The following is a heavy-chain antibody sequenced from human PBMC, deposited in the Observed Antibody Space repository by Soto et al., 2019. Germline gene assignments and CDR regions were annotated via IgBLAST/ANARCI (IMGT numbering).Heavy chain of an antibody. J-gene: IGHJ4*02. CDR2: ISGYNAKR. V-gene: IGHV1-18*01. Sequence: IQLVQSGAEVKRPGASVKVSCKASGYTFNTFGISWVRQAPGQGLEWMGWISGYNAKRDYSRKLQGRITLTTDPSTNTSYMELRSLTSDDTAVYYCARGWGNYSGVNDYWGQGTLVTVSS. CDR1: GYTFNTFG. CDR3: ARGWGNYSGVNDY. D-gene: IGHD3-10*01.